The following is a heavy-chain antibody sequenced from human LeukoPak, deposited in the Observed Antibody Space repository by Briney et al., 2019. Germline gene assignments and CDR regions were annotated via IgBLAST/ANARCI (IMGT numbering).Heavy chain of an antibody. Sequence: SETLSLTCTVSGYSISSGYYWGWIRQPPGKGLEWIGSIYHSGSTYYNPSLKSRVTISVDTSKNQSSLKLSSVTAADTAVYYCARGLYDYVWGSYRWGAFDIWGQGTMVTVSS. CDR2: IYHSGST. CDR1: GYSISSGYY. J-gene: IGHJ3*02. D-gene: IGHD3-16*02. CDR3: ARGLYDYVWGSYRWGAFDI. V-gene: IGHV4-38-2*02.